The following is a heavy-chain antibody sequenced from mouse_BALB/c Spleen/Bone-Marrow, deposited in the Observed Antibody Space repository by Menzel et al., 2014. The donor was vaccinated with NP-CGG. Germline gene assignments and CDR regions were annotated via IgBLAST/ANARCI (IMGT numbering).Heavy chain of an antibody. CDR2: INPYNGDT. CDR1: GYSFTGYF. D-gene: IGHD2-4*01. V-gene: IGHV1-37*01. CDR3: GRGDDYDGDFDR. J-gene: IGHJ2*01. Sequence: VHLQQPGPELVKPGASVKISCKASGYSFTGYFMNWVKQSHGKSLEWIGRINPYNGDTFYNQKFKGKATLTVDKSSSTAHMELLSLTSEDSAVCYCGRGDDYDGDFDRWGQGTTLTVSS.